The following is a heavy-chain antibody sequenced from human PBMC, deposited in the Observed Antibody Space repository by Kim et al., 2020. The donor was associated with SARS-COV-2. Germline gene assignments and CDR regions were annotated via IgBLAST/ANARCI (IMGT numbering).Heavy chain of an antibody. CDR2: IKQDGSEK. CDR3: ARGRGNDY. J-gene: IGHJ4*02. V-gene: IGHV3-7*01. CDR1: GFTFSSYW. Sequence: GGSLRLSCAASGFTFSSYWMSWVRQAPGKGLEWVANIKQDGSEKYYVDSVKGRFTISRDNAKNSLHLQMNSLTADDTAMYYCARGRGNDYWGQGILVTVS.